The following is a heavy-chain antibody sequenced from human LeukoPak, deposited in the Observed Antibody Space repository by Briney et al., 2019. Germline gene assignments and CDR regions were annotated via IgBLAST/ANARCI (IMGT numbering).Heavy chain of an antibody. CDR1: GFTFNNYW. D-gene: IGHD4-17*01. J-gene: IGHJ4*02. CDR2: IKEDGSEK. Sequence: GGSLRLSCAASGFTFNNYWMSWVRQAPGKGLEWVANIKEDGSEKYYVDSVKGRFTISRDNAKNTLYLQMNSLRAEDTAVYYCASRAIYGDRALDYWGQGTLVTVSS. CDR3: ASRAIYGDRALDY. V-gene: IGHV3-7*01.